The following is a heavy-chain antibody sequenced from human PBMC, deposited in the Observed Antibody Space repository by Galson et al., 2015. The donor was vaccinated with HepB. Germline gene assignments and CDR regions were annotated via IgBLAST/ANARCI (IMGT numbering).Heavy chain of an antibody. Sequence: SLRLSCAAYGFTFSGTIMHWVRQASGKGLEWVGRIRNKANSYATEYAASVKGRFTISRDDSKNTAYLQMNSLKNKDTAVYYCTRVGYNGYYDGMDVWGQGTTVTVSS. V-gene: IGHV3-73*01. D-gene: IGHD5-12*01. CDR1: GFTFSGTI. J-gene: IGHJ6*02. CDR2: IRNKANSYAT. CDR3: TRVGYNGYYDGMDV.